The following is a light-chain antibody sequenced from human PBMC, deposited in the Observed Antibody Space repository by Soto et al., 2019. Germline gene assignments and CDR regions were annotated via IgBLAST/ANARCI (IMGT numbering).Light chain of an antibody. CDR1: PSVSSSY. CDR2: GAS. V-gene: IGKV3-20*01. Sequence: EIVLTQSPGTLSLSPGARTTLSCRASPSVSSSYLAWYHQKPGQAPRLLIYGASSRPTSIPDRFSGSVSGTDFALTISRLEPEDFAVYYCQQYGSSLPITFGQGTRLEIK. CDR3: QQYGSSLPIT. J-gene: IGKJ5*01.